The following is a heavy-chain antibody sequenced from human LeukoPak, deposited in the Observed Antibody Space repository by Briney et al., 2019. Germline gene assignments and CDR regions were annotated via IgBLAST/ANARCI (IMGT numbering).Heavy chain of an antibody. J-gene: IGHJ4*02. V-gene: IGHV3-30*02. D-gene: IGHD3-10*01. CDR3: AKDLGSNYYGSGSYAH. Sequence: GGSLRLSCAASGFTFSSYGMHWVRQAPGKGLEWVAFIRYDGSNKYYADSVKGRFTISRDNSKNTLYLQMNSLRAEDTAVYYCAKDLGSNYYGSGSYAHWGQGTLVTVSS. CDR2: IRYDGSNK. CDR1: GFTFSSYG.